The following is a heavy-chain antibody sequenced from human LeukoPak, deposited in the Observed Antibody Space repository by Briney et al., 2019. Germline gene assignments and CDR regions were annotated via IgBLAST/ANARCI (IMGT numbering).Heavy chain of an antibody. V-gene: IGHV3-30*02. J-gene: IGHJ4*02. Sequence: GGSLRLSCAASGFTFSNYGMHWVRQAPGKGLEWVAFIRYDGDSTHYADSVKGRFTISRDNSKNTLYLQMNSLRAEDTAVYYCAKDTQYDILTGYSPGAFDYWGQGTLVTVSS. CDR2: IRYDGDST. D-gene: IGHD3-9*01. CDR1: GFTFSNYG. CDR3: AKDTQYDILTGYSPGAFDY.